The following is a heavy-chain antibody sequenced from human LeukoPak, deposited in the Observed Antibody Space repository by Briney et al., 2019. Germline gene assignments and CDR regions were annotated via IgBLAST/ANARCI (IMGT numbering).Heavy chain of an antibody. J-gene: IGHJ4*02. CDR3: AKDSVVVVPAALDY. Sequence: PGGSLRLSCAASGFTFRNAWMSWVRQAPGKGLEWVSAISGSGGSTYYADSVKGRFTISRDNSKNTLYLQMNSLRAEDTAVYYCAKDSVVVVPAALDYWGQGTLVTVSS. V-gene: IGHV3-23*01. CDR1: GFTFRNAW. CDR2: ISGSGGST. D-gene: IGHD2-2*01.